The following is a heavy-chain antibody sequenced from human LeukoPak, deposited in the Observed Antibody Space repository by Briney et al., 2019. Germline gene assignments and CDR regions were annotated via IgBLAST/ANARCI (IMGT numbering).Heavy chain of an antibody. V-gene: IGHV5-51*01. CDR1: GYSFTSYW. Sequence: GESLKISCKGSGYSFTSYWIGWVRQMPGKGLEWMGIIYPGDSDTRYSPSFQGQVTISADKSISTAYLQWSSLKASDTAMHYCARHDNGGMVRGVIPADALDIWGQGTMVTVSS. J-gene: IGHJ3*02. D-gene: IGHD3-10*01. CDR2: IYPGDSDT. CDR3: ARHDNGGMVRGVIPADALDI.